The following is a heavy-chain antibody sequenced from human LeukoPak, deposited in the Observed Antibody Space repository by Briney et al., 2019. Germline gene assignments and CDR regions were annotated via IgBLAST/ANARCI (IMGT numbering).Heavy chain of an antibody. CDR2: INWNGGST. V-gene: IGHV3-20*04. Sequence: PGGSLRLSCAASGFTFDDYGMSWVRQAPGKGLEWVSGINWNGGSTGYADSVKGRFTISRDNAKKSLYLQMNSLRAEDTAVYYCARDYYDSSGLDHWGQGTLVTVSS. J-gene: IGHJ4*02. D-gene: IGHD3-22*01. CDR3: ARDYYDSSGLDH. CDR1: GFTFDDYG.